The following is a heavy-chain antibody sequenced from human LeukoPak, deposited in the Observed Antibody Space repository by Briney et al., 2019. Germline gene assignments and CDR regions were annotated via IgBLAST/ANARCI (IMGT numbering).Heavy chain of an antibody. CDR2: IHTTGSP. Sequence: AGTLSLTCSVSGGSINIYYWSWIRQTAGKGLEGIGRIHTTGSPNYNPSLKRRVPMSGDPSKNQFSLKPRPPNAAHTALYYCARFIDIVVVPAAADYWGQGTPVPVPS. CDR3: ARFIDIVVVPAAADY. D-gene: IGHD2-2*01. J-gene: IGHJ4*02. V-gene: IGHV4-4*07. CDR1: GGSINIYY.